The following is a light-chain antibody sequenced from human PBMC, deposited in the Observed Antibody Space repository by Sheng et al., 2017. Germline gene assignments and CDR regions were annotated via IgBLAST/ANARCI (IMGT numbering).Light chain of an antibody. CDR1: QSVSSN. J-gene: IGKJ4*01. CDR2: GAS. CDR3: QQYNNCPLT. V-gene: IGKV3-15*01. Sequence: EIVMTQSPATLSVSPGHRATLSCRASQSVSSNLAWYQQKPGQAPRLLIYGASTRATAIPVRFSGRGSGTEFTLTISSLQSEDFAVYYCQQYNNCPLTFGGGTKVEI.